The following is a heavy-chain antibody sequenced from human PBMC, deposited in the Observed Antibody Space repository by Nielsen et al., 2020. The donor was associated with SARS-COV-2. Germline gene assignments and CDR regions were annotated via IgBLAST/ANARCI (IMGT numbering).Heavy chain of an antibody. CDR2: IWYDGSNK. CDR1: GFTFSSYA. D-gene: IGHD6-13*01. J-gene: IGHJ4*02. CDR3: ARDNAAAPEFDY. Sequence: GGSLRLSCAASGFTFSSYAMHWVRQTPGKGLEWVAVIWYDGSNKYYADSVKGRFTISRDNSKNTLYLQMNSLRAEDTAVYYCARDNAAAPEFDYWGQGTLVTVSS. V-gene: IGHV3-33*08.